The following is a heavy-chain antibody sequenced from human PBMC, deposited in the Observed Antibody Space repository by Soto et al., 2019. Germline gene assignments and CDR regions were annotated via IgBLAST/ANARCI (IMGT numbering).Heavy chain of an antibody. V-gene: IGHV4-61*01. CDR2: IYYSGST. Sequence: QVQLQESGPGLVKPSETLSLTCTVSGGSVSSGSYYWSWIRQPPGKGLEWIGYIYYSGSTNYNPSIKSRVTISVDTSKNQFYLKLSSVTAADTAVYYCARVIAAAGSFDYWGQGTLVTVSS. D-gene: IGHD6-13*01. CDR3: ARVIAAAGSFDY. J-gene: IGHJ4*02. CDR1: GGSVSSGSYY.